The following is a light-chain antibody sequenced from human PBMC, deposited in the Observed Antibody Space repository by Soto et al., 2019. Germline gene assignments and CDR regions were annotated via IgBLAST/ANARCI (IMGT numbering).Light chain of an antibody. Sequence: DIQMNQSPSTLSGSVGDRVTITCRASQTISSWLAGYQQKPGKAPKLLIYKASTLKSGVPSRFSCSGSGTEVTLTIRSLQPDDFATYYFQHYNSYSEAFGQGTKVALK. V-gene: IGKV1-5*03. CDR1: QTISSW. CDR2: KAS. J-gene: IGKJ1*01. CDR3: QHYNSYSEA.